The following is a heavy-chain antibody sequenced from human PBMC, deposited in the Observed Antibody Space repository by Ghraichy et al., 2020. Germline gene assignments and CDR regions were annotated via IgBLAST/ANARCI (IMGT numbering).Heavy chain of an antibody. CDR3: ASSVPTVTTEGEDAFDI. Sequence: GSLRLSCAASGFTFSSYGMHWVRQAPGKGLEWVAVIWYDGSNKYYADSVKGRFTISRDNSKNTLYLQMNSLRAEDTAVYYCASSVPTVTTEGEDAFDIWGQGTMVTVSS. CDR2: IWYDGSNK. CDR1: GFTFSSYG. D-gene: IGHD4-17*01. J-gene: IGHJ3*02. V-gene: IGHV3-33*01.